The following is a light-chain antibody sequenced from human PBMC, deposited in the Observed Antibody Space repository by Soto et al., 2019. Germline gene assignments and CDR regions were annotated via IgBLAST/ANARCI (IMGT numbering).Light chain of an antibody. V-gene: IGKV1-9*01. CDR1: QGISSY. J-gene: IGKJ5*01. Sequence: SQLNQSPTSLSATVGDSVPITCRASQGISSYLAWYQQKPGKAPKLLIYAASTLQSGVPSRFSGSGSGTDFTLTISSLQPEDFATYYCQQLNSYPITFGQGTRLEI. CDR2: AAS. CDR3: QQLNSYPIT.